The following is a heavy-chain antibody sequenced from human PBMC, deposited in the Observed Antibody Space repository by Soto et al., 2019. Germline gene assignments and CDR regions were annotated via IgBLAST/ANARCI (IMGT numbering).Heavy chain of an antibody. CDR3: ATLGNYDSSGYYYGFDY. CDR2: IYYSGST. D-gene: IGHD3-22*01. Sequence: SETLSLTCTVSGGSISSYYWSWIRQPPGKGLEWIGYIYYSGSTNYNPSLKSRVTISVDTSKNQFSLKLSSVTAADTAVYYCATLGNYDSSGYYYGFDYWGQGTLVTVSS. CDR1: GGSISSYY. V-gene: IGHV4-59*01. J-gene: IGHJ4*02.